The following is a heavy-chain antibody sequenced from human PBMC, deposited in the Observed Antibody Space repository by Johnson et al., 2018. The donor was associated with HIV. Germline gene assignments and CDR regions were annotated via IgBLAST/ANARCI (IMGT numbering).Heavy chain of an antibody. J-gene: IGHJ3*02. Sequence: QVQLVESGGDLVQPGGSLKLSCAASGFTFSGSAMHWVRQASGKGLEWVAFIRYDGSNKYYADSVKGRFTISRDNSKNMVYLQMNSLRPEDTAVYYCARDGRDLVTRGSFDIWGQGTMVTVSS. CDR2: IRYDGSNK. D-gene: IGHD3-9*01. V-gene: IGHV3-30*02. CDR3: ARDGRDLVTRGSFDI. CDR1: GFTFSGSA.